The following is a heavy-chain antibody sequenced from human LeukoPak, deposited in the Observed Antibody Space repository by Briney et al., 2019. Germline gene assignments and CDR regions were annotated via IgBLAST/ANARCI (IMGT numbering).Heavy chain of an antibody. Sequence: ASVKVSCKASGYTFTSYYMHWVRQAPGQGLEWMGIINPSGGSTSYAQKFQGRVTMTRDMSTSTVYMELSSLRSEDTAVYYCARGMPAVHYYYYYMDVWGQRDHGHRLL. V-gene: IGHV1-46*01. CDR3: ARGMPAVHYYYYYMDV. CDR2: INPSGGST. D-gene: IGHD2-2*01. CDR1: GYTFTSYY. J-gene: IGHJ6*03.